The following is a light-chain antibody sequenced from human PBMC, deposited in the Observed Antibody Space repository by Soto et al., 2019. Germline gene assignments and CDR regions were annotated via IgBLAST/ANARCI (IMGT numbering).Light chain of an antibody. V-gene: IGKV3-11*01. J-gene: IGKJ5*01. CDR1: QSISNS. CDR2: DAS. Sequence: EIVLTQSPATLSLSPGERATLSCRASQSISNSLAWYQQKPGQAPSLLIFDASKRATGIPARFSGSGSGTDFTLTITSLEPEDFATYYCQQYDNLLTFGQGTRLEIK. CDR3: QQYDNLLT.